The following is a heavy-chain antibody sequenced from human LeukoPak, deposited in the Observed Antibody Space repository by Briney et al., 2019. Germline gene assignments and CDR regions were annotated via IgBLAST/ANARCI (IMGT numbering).Heavy chain of an antibody. Sequence: SETLSLTCTVSGGSISPYYWSWIRQPPGKGLKWIGYIYYSGSTNYNPSLKSRVTISVDTSKNQFSLQLNSVTAEDTAVYYCAREAWNIHHFYYYMDVWGRGTTVTVSS. CDR3: AREAWNIHHFYYYMDV. V-gene: IGHV4-59*12. CDR2: IYYSGST. CDR1: GGSISPYY. D-gene: IGHD1/OR15-1a*01. J-gene: IGHJ6*03.